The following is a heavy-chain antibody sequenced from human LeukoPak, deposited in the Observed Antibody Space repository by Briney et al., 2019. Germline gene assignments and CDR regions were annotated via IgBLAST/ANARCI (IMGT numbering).Heavy chain of an antibody. J-gene: IGHJ3*02. V-gene: IGHV4-31*03. D-gene: IGHD2-2*01. Sequence: PSQTLSLTCTVSGGSISSGGYYWSWIRQHPGKGLEWIGYIYYSGSTYYNPSLKSRVTISVDTSKNQFSLKLSSVTAADTAVYYCARDSCYCSSTSCYCGGSSWYVRAFDIWGQGTMVTVSS. CDR1: GGSISSGGYY. CDR3: ARDSCYCSSTSCYCGGSSWYVRAFDI. CDR2: IYYSGST.